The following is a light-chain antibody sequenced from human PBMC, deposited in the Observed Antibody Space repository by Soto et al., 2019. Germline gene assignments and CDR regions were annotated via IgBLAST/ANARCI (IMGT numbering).Light chain of an antibody. CDR2: GAS. J-gene: IGKJ2*01. V-gene: IGKV3-20*01. CDR3: QQYGSSPPYT. Sequence: EIVLTQSPGTLSLSPGEGATLSCRASQSISSSYLAWYQQKPDQAPRLLIYGASGRATGIPDRFSGSGSGSGTDFSLTISRLEPEDFAVYYCQQYGSSPPYTFGQGTKLEI. CDR1: QSISSSY.